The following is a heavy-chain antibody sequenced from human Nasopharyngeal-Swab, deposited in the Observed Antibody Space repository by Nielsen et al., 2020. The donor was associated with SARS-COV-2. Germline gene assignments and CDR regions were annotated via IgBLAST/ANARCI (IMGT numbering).Heavy chain of an antibody. CDR3: ARLYGDYPDY. CDR1: GGSISSSSYY. CDR2: IYYSGST. Sequence: GSLRLSCTVPGGSISSSSYYWGWIRQPPGKGLEWIGSIYYSGSTYYNPSLKSRVTISVDTSKNQFSLKLSSVTAADTAVYYCARLYGDYPDYWGQGTLVTVSS. J-gene: IGHJ4*02. V-gene: IGHV4-39*01. D-gene: IGHD4-17*01.